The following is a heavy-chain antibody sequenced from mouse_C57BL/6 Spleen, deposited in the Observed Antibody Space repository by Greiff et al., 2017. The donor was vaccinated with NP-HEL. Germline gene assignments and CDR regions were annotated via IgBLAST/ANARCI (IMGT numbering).Heavy chain of an antibody. D-gene: IGHD2-3*01. CDR3: ARDDGYYGGFDYYAMDY. Sequence: VQLQQSGPVLVKPGASVKMSCKASGYTFTDYYMNWVKQSHGKSLEWIGVINPYNGGTSYNQKFKGKATLTVDKSSSTAYMELNSLTSEDSAVYYCARDDGYYGGFDYYAMDYWGQGTSVTVSS. CDR1: GYTFTDYY. V-gene: IGHV1-19*01. J-gene: IGHJ4*01. CDR2: INPYNGGT.